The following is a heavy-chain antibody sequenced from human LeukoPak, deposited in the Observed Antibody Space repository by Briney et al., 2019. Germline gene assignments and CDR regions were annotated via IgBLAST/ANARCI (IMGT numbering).Heavy chain of an antibody. CDR3: ARGDYCSGGSCYGYYFDY. CDR1: GYTFTGYS. Sequence: GASVKVCCKASGYTFTGYSMHWVRQAPGQGLEWMGWSNPNSAGTNYAQKFQGWVTMTRDTSISTAYMELSRLRSDDTAVYYCARGDYCSGGSCYGYYFDYRGQGTLVTVSS. CDR2: SNPNSAGT. J-gene: IGHJ4*02. V-gene: IGHV1-2*04. D-gene: IGHD2-15*01.